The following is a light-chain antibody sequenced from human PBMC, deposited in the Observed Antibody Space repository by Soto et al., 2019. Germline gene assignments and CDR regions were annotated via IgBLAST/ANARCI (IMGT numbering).Light chain of an antibody. CDR1: SSDVGGYNY. CDR3: CSYAVTYYI. J-gene: IGLJ1*01. Sequence: QSALTQRRSVSGSPGQSVTISCTGTSSDVGGYNYVSWYQQHPGKAPKLMIYDVSKRPSGVPDRFSGSKSGNTASLTISGLQAEDEADYYCCSYAVTYYIFGTGTKLTVL. V-gene: IGLV2-11*01. CDR2: DVS.